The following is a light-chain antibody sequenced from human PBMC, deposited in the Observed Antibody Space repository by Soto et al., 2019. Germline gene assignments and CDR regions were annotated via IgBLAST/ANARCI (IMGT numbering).Light chain of an antibody. CDR3: QQYRSYPYT. J-gene: IGKJ2*01. Sequence: DIQMTQSPPTLSTSVGDRVTITCRATQSISSWLAWYQQRPGKAPNLLIYKASNLQSGVPSRFSGSGSGTEFTLTISSLQPDDFATYYCQQYRSYPYTFGQGTKVDIK. CDR2: KAS. V-gene: IGKV1-5*03. CDR1: QSISSW.